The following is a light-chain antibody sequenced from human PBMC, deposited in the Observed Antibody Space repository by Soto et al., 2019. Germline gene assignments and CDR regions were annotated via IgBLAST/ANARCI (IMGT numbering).Light chain of an antibody. CDR2: LGS. CDR3: MQPLQSWT. CDR1: QSLLHSNGYNY. J-gene: IGKJ1*01. V-gene: IGKV2-28*01. Sequence: VLTQSPLSLPVTPGQPTSISCRSSQSLLHSNGYNYLDWYLQKPGQSPXLLIYLGSNRASGVPDRLSGSGSGTYFTLKISRVEAEYVGVYYCMQPLQSWTFGQGTKVDIK.